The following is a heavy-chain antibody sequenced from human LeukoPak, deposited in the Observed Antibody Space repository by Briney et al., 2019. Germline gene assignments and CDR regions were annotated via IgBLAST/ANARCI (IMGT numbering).Heavy chain of an antibody. CDR1: GGSISSSSYY. Sequence: SETLSLTCTVSGGSISSSSYYWGWIRQPPGKGLEWIGSIYYSGSTYYNPSPKSRVTISVDTSKNQFSLKLSSVTAADTAVYYCASEGDGYNPFDYWGQGTLVTVSS. D-gene: IGHD5-24*01. CDR2: IYYSGST. J-gene: IGHJ4*02. V-gene: IGHV4-39*01. CDR3: ASEGDGYNPFDY.